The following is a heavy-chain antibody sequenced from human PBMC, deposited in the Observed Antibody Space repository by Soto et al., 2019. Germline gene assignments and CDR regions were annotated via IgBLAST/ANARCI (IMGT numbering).Heavy chain of an antibody. CDR2: ISTYNGDT. V-gene: IGHV1-18*01. Sequence: ASVKVSCKASGYTFTTSGISWLRQAPGQGLEWMGWISTYNGDTNDAPKFQDRVTMTIDTSTSTAYMELRSLRSDDTAVYYCARAGAAPYYYYGMDVWGQGTRVTSP. CDR3: ARAGAAPYYYYGMDV. D-gene: IGHD2-15*01. J-gene: IGHJ6*02. CDR1: GYTFTTSG.